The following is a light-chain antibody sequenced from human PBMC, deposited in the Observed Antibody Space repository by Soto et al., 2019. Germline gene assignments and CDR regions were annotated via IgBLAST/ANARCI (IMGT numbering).Light chain of an antibody. CDR2: WAS. CDR1: QSLLSSRNGRHT. CDR3: QQHLYFRIT. J-gene: IGKJ4*01. Sequence: DIVLTQSPEFLAVSLGERATIKCRSSQSLLSSRNGRHTLSWLQKKPGQPPRLLIYWASTQHSGVPDRFSGGTPGTDFTLTIISLKTEDVGVYYCQQHLYFRITSGGGTEVHIK. V-gene: IGKV4-1*01.